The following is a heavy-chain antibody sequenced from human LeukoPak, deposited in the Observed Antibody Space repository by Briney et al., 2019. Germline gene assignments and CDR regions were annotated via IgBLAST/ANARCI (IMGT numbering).Heavy chain of an antibody. CDR3: ARRWLHIDY. D-gene: IGHD5-12*01. CDR2: INHSGST. CDR1: GGSFSGYY. Sequence: SETLSLTCAVYGGSFSGYYWSWIRQPPGKGLEWIGEINHSGSTNYNPSLKSRVTISVDTSKNQFSLKLSSVTAADTAVYYCARRWLHIDYWGQGTLVTVSS. J-gene: IGHJ4*02. V-gene: IGHV4-34*01.